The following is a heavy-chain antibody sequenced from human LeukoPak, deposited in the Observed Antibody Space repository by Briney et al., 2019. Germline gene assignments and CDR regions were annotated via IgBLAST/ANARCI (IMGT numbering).Heavy chain of an antibody. Sequence: GASVKVSCKASGYTFTGYYMHWVRQSPGQGLEWMGWINPNSGGTNYAQKFQGRVTMTRDTSISTAYMELSRLRSDDTAVYYCARDAGSYPNDAFDIWGQGTMVTVSS. CDR2: INPNSGGT. D-gene: IGHD1-26*01. CDR3: ARDAGSYPNDAFDI. J-gene: IGHJ3*02. V-gene: IGHV1-2*02. CDR1: GYTFTGYY.